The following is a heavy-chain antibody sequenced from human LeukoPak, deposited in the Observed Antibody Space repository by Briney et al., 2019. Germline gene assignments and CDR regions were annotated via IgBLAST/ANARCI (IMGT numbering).Heavy chain of an antibody. D-gene: IGHD1-26*01. CDR2: ISSDGSNT. CDR1: GFTFSNFW. Sequence: PGGSLRLSCAASGFTFSNFWMYWVRQPPGKGLVWVSRISSDGSNTNYADSVKGRSTISRDNAKNTLYLQMDSLRAEDTAVYYCARGRSGSLDYWGQGTLVTVSS. V-gene: IGHV3-74*01. CDR3: ARGRSGSLDY. J-gene: IGHJ4*02.